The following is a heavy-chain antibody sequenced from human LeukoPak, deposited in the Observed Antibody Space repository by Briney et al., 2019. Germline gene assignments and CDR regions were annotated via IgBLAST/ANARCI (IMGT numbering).Heavy chain of an antibody. J-gene: IGHJ6*02. V-gene: IGHV3-7*01. CDR1: GLPFSSYW. Sequence: PGGSLRLSCAASGLPFSSYWMSWVRQAPGKGLEWVANIKPDGSEKNYVDSVKGRFTISRENVKNSLYLQMNSLRAGDTAVYYCARDRFGYKMDVWGQGTTVTVSS. D-gene: IGHD3-10*01. CDR3: ARDRFGYKMDV. CDR2: IKPDGSEK.